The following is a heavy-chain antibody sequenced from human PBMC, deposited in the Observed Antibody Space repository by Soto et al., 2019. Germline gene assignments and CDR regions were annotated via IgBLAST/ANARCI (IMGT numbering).Heavy chain of an antibody. CDR1: GGTFSSYA. D-gene: IGHD2-15*01. CDR3: ARDLSCSGGSCYPYYYYGMDV. Sequence: ASVKVSCKASGGTFSSYAISWVRQAPGQGLEWMGGIIPIFGTANYAQKFQGRVTITADESTSTAYMELSSLRSEDTAVYYCARDLSCSGGSCYPYYYYGMDVWGQGTTVTLS. V-gene: IGHV1-69*13. CDR2: IIPIFGTA. J-gene: IGHJ6*02.